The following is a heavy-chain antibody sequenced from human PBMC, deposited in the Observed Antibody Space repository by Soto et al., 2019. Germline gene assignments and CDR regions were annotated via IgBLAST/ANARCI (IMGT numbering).Heavy chain of an antibody. D-gene: IGHD4-17*01. CDR2: IIPIFGTA. CDR1: GGTFSNYA. J-gene: IGHJ6*02. V-gene: IGHV1-69*12. Sequence: QVQLVQSGAEVKKPGSSVKVSCKASGGTFSNYAISWVRQAPGQGLEWMGGIIPIFGTANYAQKFQGRVTITADESTSTVYMELSSLRSEDTAVYYCATHHDYGGNYYYYGMDVWGQGTTVTVSS. CDR3: ATHHDYGGNYYYYGMDV.